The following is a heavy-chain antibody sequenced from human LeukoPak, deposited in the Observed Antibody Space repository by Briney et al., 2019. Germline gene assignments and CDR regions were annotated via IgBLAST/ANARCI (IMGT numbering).Heavy chain of an antibody. CDR1: SASISSYS. D-gene: IGHD2-15*01. J-gene: IGHJ4*02. V-gene: IGHV4-59*01. CDR3: ARFVGSGLDY. Sequence: TSETLSPTCSVSSASISSYSWSWIRQPPGKGREWNGSIYYSGKTNYNPSLKSRVSISVDTSNDEVSLNLNSVTAADTAVYYCARFVGSGLDYWGQGTLLTVSS. CDR2: IYYSGKT.